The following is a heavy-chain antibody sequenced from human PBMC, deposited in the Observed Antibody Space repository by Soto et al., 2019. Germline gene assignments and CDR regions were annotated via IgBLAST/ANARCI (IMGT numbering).Heavy chain of an antibody. CDR3: ARFNGYSYDAFDI. CDR2: INAGNGNT. Sequence: EASVKVSCKASGYTFTSYAMHWVRQAPGQRLEWMGWINAGNGNTKYSQKFQGRVTITRDTSASTAYMELSSLRSEDTAVYYCARFNGYSYDAFDIWGQGTMVTVSS. D-gene: IGHD5-18*01. J-gene: IGHJ3*02. CDR1: GYTFTSYA. V-gene: IGHV1-3*01.